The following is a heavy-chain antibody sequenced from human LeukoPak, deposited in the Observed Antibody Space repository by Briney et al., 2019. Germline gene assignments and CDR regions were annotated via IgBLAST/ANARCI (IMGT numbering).Heavy chain of an antibody. V-gene: IGHV3-30*03. CDR2: ISYDGSNK. Sequence: PGRSVRLSCAASGFTFSSYGMHWVRPAPGKGLEWVAVISYDGSNKYYADSVKGRFTISRDNSKNTLYLQMNSRRAEDTAVYYGVSAVLRYFVWLSGTDYWGQGTLVTVSS. CDR1: GFTFSSYG. D-gene: IGHD3-9*01. J-gene: IGHJ4*02. CDR3: VSAVLRYFVWLSGTDY.